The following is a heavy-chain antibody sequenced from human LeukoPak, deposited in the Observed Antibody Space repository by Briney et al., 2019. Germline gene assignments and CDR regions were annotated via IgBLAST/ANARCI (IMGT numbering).Heavy chain of an antibody. CDR3: AKNLYCGGGSCYPSALGMDV. V-gene: IGHV3-7*03. J-gene: IGHJ6*02. D-gene: IGHD2-15*01. CDR2: IKQDGSEK. Sequence: GGSLRLSCAASGFTFSSYWMSWVRQAPGKGLEWVANIKQDGSEKYYVDSVKGRFTISRDNAKNSLYLQMNSLRAEDTAVYYCAKNLYCGGGSCYPSALGMDVWGQGTTVTVSS. CDR1: GFTFSSYW.